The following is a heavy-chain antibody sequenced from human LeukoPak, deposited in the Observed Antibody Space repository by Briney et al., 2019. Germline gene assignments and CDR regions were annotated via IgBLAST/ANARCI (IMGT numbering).Heavy chain of an antibody. CDR2: INHSGST. J-gene: IGHJ4*02. CDR1: GGSFSGYY. V-gene: IGHV4-34*01. Sequence: SETLSLTCAVYGGSFSGYYWSWIRQPPGKGLEWIGEINHSGSTNYNPSLKSRVTISVDTSKNQFSLKLSSVTAADTAVYYCARGPAEYSNSADYFDYWGQGTLVTVSS. D-gene: IGHD6-6*01. CDR3: ARGPAEYSNSADYFDY.